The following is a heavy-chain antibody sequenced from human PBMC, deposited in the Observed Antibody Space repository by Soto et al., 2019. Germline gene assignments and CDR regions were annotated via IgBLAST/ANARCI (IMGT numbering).Heavy chain of an antibody. CDR1: GFTVSNKD. CDR3: ARAALYGYDY. Sequence: PGGSLRLSCAASGFTVSNKDMNWVRQAPGKGLEWVSYISKSSSSIHYADSVKGRFTISRDNGKNSLYLQMNSLRDEDTALYYCARAALYGYDYWGQGTLVTVSS. V-gene: IGHV3-48*02. CDR2: ISKSSSSI. J-gene: IGHJ4*02. D-gene: IGHD4-17*01.